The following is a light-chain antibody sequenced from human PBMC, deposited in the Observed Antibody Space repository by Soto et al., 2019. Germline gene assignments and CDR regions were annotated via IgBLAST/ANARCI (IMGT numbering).Light chain of an antibody. CDR2: GAS. CDR1: QSVSTSY. CDR3: QQYGSSTRT. Sequence: EIVFTQSPGTLSLSPGERATLSCKASQSVSTSYLAWYQQKLGQAPRLIIYGASGRETGIPDRFSGSGSGTECTRTISRLEPADFEVDDCQQYGSSTRTFGQGTKVDIK. V-gene: IGKV3-20*01. J-gene: IGKJ1*01.